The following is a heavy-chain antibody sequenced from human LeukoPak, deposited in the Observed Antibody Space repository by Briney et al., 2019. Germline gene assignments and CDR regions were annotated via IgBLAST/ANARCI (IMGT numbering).Heavy chain of an antibody. CDR3: AKDLPWMGATADY. D-gene: IGHD1-26*01. CDR2: ISGSGGST. CDR1: GFTFSSYA. Sequence: PGGSLRLSRAASGFTFSSYAMSWVRQAPGEGLEWVSAISGSGGSTYYADSVKGRFTISRDNSKNTLYLQMNSLRAEDTAVYYCAKDLPWMGATADYWGQGTLVTVSS. J-gene: IGHJ4*02. V-gene: IGHV3-23*01.